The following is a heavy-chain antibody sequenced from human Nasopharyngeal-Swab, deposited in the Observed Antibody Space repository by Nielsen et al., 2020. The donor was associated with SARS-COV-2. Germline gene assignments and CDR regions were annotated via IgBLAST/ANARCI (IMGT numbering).Heavy chain of an antibody. CDR2: IYSSGST. Sequence: WIRQPPGKGLEWIGSIYSSGSTYYNPSLKSRVTMSVDKSKKQFSLKLNSVTVADTAVYYCARGQDVLVVGGISWFDPWGQGTLVTVSS. D-gene: IGHD2-8*02. V-gene: IGHV4-39*07. CDR3: ARGQDVLVVGGISWFDP. J-gene: IGHJ5*02.